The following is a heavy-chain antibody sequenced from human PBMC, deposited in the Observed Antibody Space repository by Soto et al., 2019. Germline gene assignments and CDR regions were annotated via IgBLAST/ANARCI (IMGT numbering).Heavy chain of an antibody. D-gene: IGHD3-22*01. Sequence: SEARALTSTSFGASITGSDVCLWFRQTPEKGLEWIGEIYHSGTTNYHPSLKSRVTISQDKSKNQFSLNLTSVTAADTAVYSCVRMSVVGYFDYWGRGSLVTVSS. V-gene: IGHV4-4*02. CDR2: IYHSGTT. CDR3: VRMSVVGYFDY. CDR1: GASITGSDV. J-gene: IGHJ4*02.